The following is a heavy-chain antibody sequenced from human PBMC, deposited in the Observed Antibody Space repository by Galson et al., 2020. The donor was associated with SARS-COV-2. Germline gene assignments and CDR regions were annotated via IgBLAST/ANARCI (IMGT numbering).Heavy chain of an antibody. V-gene: IGHV4-59*11. CDR1: GGSISSHY. CDR2: IHYNGNT. D-gene: IGHD3-3*01. Sequence: SETLSFTCTVSGGSISSHYWSWIRQPPGKGLEWIGFIHYNGNTNHNPSLMSRITLSLDTSRNQFSLRLSSVTAADTAVYYCARTGDFWSDAYYYYDMDVWGQGTTVTGSS. J-gene: IGHJ6*02. CDR3: ARTGDFWSDAYYYYDMDV.